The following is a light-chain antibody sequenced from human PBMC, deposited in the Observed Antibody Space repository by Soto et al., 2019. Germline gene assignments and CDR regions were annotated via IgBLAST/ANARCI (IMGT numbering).Light chain of an antibody. Sequence: DIQMTQSPSSLSTSVRDRVTITCKASQDINKNLIWYQQKPGKAPKLLIYDASDLETGVPSRFSGSGSGTGFTFTISSLQPEDFATYYCQQYESLPLTFGQGTRLEIK. CDR3: QQYESLPLT. CDR2: DAS. J-gene: IGKJ5*01. CDR1: QDINKN. V-gene: IGKV1-33*01.